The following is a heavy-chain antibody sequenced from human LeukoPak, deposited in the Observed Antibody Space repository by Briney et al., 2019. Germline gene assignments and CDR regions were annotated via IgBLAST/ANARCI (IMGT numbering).Heavy chain of an antibody. CDR2: IYHSGST. CDR3: AKADGSWTYDP. V-gene: IGHV4-4*02. J-gene: IGHJ5*02. D-gene: IGHD5-24*01. Sequence: SETLSLTCAVSGGPISSSNWWSWVRQPPGKGLEWIGEIYHSGSTNYNPSLKSRVTISVDKSKNQFSLKLSSVTAADTAVYYCAKADGSWTYDPWGQGTLVTVSS. CDR1: GGPISSSNW.